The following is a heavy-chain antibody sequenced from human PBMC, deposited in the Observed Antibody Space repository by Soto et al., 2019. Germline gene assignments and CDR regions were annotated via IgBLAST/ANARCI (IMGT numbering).Heavy chain of an antibody. CDR2: ISSSGSTI. CDR3: ARGGLDIVVSGYYYYGMDV. D-gene: IGHD2-2*01. Sequence: AGGSLRLSCAASGFTFSDYYMSWIRQAPGKGLEWVSYISSSGSTIYYADSVKGRFTISRDNAKNSLYLQMNSLRAEDTAVYYCARGGLDIVVSGYYYYGMDVWGQGTTVTVSS. CDR1: GFTFSDYY. J-gene: IGHJ6*02. V-gene: IGHV3-11*01.